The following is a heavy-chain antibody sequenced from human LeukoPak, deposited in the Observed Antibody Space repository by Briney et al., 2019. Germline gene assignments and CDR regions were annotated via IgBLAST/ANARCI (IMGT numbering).Heavy chain of an antibody. J-gene: IGHJ6*02. CDR3: ARDKYYYDSSGYYYGMDV. D-gene: IGHD3-22*01. V-gene: IGHV3-11*05. CDR1: GFTFSDYY. Sequence: GGSLRLSCAASGFTFSDYYMSWIRQAPGKGLEWVSYISSSSSYTNYADSVKGRFTISRDNAKNSLYLQMNSLRAEDTAVYYCARDKYYYDSSGYYYGMDVWGQGTTVTVSS. CDR2: ISSSSSYT.